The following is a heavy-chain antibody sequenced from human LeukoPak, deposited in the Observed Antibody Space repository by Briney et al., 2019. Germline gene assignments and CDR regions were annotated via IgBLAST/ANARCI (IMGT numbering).Heavy chain of an antibody. V-gene: IGHV3-33*01. CDR2: IWYDGSNK. J-gene: IGHJ4*02. D-gene: IGHD2-8*01. CDR1: GFTFSSYG. CDR3: AREGSIVPHQDLDS. Sequence: PGGSLRLSCAASGFTFSSYGMHWVRQAPGKGLEWVAVIWYDGSNKYYADSVKGRFTISRDNSKNSLYLQMNSLRAEDTAVYYCAREGSIVPHQDLDSWGQGTLVTVSS.